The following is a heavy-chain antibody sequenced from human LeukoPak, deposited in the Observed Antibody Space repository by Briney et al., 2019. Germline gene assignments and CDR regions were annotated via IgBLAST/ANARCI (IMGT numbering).Heavy chain of an antibody. D-gene: IGHD6-13*01. CDR2: ISGSGGST. CDR3: AKESGSSSWYRRFDY. Sequence: GVLRLSCAASRFTFSSYAMSWVRQAPGKGLEWVLAISGSGGSTYYADSVKGRFTISRDNSKNTLYLQMNSLRAEDTAVYYCAKESGSSSWYRRFDYWGQGTLVTVSS. J-gene: IGHJ4*02. CDR1: RFTFSSYA. V-gene: IGHV3-23*01.